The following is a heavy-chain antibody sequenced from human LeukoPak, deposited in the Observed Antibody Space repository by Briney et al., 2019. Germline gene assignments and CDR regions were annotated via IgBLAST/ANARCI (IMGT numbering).Heavy chain of an antibody. V-gene: IGHV3-43*01. J-gene: IGHJ5*02. Sequence: PGGSLRLSCAASGFIFDDYLIHWVRQRPGKGLEWVSLISWDGGVTYHADSVKGRFTISRDTSRNTLYLQMNSLRPDDTAVYYCAKDLMRDRWFGESWGQGTLVTVSS. D-gene: IGHD3-10*01. CDR1: GFIFDDYL. CDR2: ISWDGGVT. CDR3: AKDLMRDRWFGES.